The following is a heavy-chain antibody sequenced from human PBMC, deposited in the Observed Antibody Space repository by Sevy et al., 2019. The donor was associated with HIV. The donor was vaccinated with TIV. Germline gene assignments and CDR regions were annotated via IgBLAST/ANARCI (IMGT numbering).Heavy chain of an antibody. CDR3: ARGGIGDYSKYFEY. J-gene: IGHJ4*02. CDR2: IIPSFGTT. D-gene: IGHD4-4*01. Sequence: ASVKVSCKASADTFSSYAINWVRQAPGQGLEWMGGIIPSFGTTKYGQRFQGRVTITAVESTSTAYMELSRLRSEDSAVFYCARGGIGDYSKYFEYGGQGTLVTVSS. V-gene: IGHV1-69*13. CDR1: ADTFSSYA.